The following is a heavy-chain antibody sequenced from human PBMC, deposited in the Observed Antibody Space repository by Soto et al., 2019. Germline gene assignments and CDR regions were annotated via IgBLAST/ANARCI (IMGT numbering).Heavy chain of an antibody. J-gene: IGHJ4*02. CDR2: ISAYNGNT. CDR1: GYSFTNYG. D-gene: IGHD6-19*01. V-gene: IGHV1-18*01. CDR3: ARDFRPQNAVATLNFDY. Sequence: QVQLVQAGAEVRKPGASVKVSCKASGYSFTNYGISWVRQAPGQGLEWMGWISAYNGNTKFGPKVQGRVTMATDTSTTTAYMELRSLRSDDTAVYYCARDFRPQNAVATLNFDYCGQGTLVTVSS.